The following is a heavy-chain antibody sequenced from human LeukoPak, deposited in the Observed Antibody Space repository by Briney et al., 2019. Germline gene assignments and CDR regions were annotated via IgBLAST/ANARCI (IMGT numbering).Heavy chain of an antibody. V-gene: IGHV1-24*01. CDR2: FDPEDGGT. J-gene: IGHJ4*02. CDR3: ATWVRSSCDFDY. Sequence: ASVKVSCKVSGYTLTELSMHWVRQAPGKGLEWMGGFDPEDGGTIYAQKFQGRVTMTEDTSTDTAYMELSSLRSEDTAVYYCATWVRSSCDFDYWGQGTLVTVSS. CDR1: GYTLTELS. D-gene: IGHD6-13*01.